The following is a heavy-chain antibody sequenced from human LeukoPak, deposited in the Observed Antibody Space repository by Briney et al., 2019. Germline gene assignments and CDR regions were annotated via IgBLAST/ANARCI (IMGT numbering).Heavy chain of an antibody. V-gene: IGHV4-59*12. J-gene: IGHJ4*02. Sequence: SETLSLTCTVSGGSISSYYWSWIRQPPGKGLEWIGYIYYSGSTNYNPSLKSRVTISVDTSKNQFSLKLSSVTAADTAVYYCARDDSSGWYYFDYWGQGTLVTVSS. CDR2: IYYSGST. CDR1: GGSISSYY. CDR3: ARDDSSGWYYFDY. D-gene: IGHD6-19*01.